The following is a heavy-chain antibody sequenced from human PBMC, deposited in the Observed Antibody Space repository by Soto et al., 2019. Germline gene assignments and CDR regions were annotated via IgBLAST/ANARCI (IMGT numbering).Heavy chain of an antibody. V-gene: IGHV3-7*01. D-gene: IGHD3-16*02. CDR2: IKQDGSEK. J-gene: IGHJ4*02. CDR3: ARERYIWGSYRENSYFDD. Sequence: PGGSLRHSCPSSGFTFSSYWMSWVRQAPGKGLEWVANIKQDGSEKYYVDSVKGRFTISRDNAKNSLYLQMNSLRAEDTAVYYWARERYIWGSYRENSYFDDWGQGT. CDR1: GFTFSSYW.